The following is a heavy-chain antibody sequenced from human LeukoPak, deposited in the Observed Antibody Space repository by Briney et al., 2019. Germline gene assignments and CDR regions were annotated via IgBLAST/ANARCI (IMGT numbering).Heavy chain of an antibody. J-gene: IGHJ4*02. V-gene: IGHV3-23*01. CDR1: GFAFSNYG. CDR2: ITGSGSTT. D-gene: IGHD3-22*01. Sequence: QPGGTLRLSCAASGFAFSNYGMNWVRQAPGKGLEWVSGITGSGSTTYYADSVKGRFTISRDNSKNTLYLQMNSLRAEDTAVYYCAAYSSGSPTPDFWGQGTLVTVSS. CDR3: AAYSSGSPTPDF.